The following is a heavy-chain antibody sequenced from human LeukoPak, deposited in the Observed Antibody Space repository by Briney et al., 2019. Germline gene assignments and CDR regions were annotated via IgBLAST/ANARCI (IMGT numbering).Heavy chain of an antibody. Sequence: SETLSLTCTVSGGSISSYYWSWIRQPPGKGLEWIGYIYYSGSTNYNPSLKSRVTISVDTSKNQFSLKLSSVTAADTAVYHCARLWLERGAFDIWGQGTMVTVSS. D-gene: IGHD1-1*01. CDR1: GGSISSYY. CDR3: ARLWLERGAFDI. J-gene: IGHJ3*02. V-gene: IGHV4-59*08. CDR2: IYYSGST.